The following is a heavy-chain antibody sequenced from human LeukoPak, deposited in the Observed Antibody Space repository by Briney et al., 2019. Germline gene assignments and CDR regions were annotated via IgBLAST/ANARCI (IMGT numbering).Heavy chain of an antibody. CDR1: GFTFSSYA. D-gene: IGHD5-18*01. CDR2: ISGSSSYI. Sequence: PGGSLRLSCAASGFTFSSYAMSWVRQAPGKGLEWVSSISGSSSYIYYADSVKGRFTISRDSAQNSLYLQMNSLRAEDTAVYYCARGQSYGWFDPWGQGTLVTVSS. V-gene: IGHV3-21*01. J-gene: IGHJ5*02. CDR3: ARGQSYGWFDP.